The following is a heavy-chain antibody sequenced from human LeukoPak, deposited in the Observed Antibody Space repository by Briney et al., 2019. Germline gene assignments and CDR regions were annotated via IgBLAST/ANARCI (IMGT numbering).Heavy chain of an antibody. CDR3: AREYRSGYFYVHDAFDM. V-gene: IGHV4-61*02. Sequence: SETLSLTCTVSGDSISSDTYYWNWIRQSAGKGLEWIGRIYTSGDTYYNPSLKSRVTISVDTSKNQFSLKLTSVTAADAAMYYSAREYRSGYFYVHDAFDMWGQGTMVIVSS. CDR1: GDSISSDTYY. CDR2: IYTSGDT. J-gene: IGHJ3*02. D-gene: IGHD3-22*01.